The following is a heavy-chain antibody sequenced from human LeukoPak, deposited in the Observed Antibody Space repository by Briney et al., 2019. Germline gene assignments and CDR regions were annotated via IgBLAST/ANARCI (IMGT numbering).Heavy chain of an antibody. J-gene: IGHJ4*02. CDR2: LRYDGSNK. Sequence: GGSLRLSCAASGFTFSSYGMHWVRQAPGKGLEWVAFLRYDGSNKYYADSVKGRFTISRDNSKNTLYLQMNSLRAEDTAVYYCAKDSRGQYYYDSSGYYYFDYWGQGTLVTVSS. D-gene: IGHD3-22*01. CDR1: GFTFSSYG. CDR3: AKDSRGQYYYDSSGYYYFDY. V-gene: IGHV3-30*02.